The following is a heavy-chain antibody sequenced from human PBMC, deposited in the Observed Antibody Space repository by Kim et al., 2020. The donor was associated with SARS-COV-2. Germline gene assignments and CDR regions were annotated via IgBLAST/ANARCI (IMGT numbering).Heavy chain of an antibody. V-gene: IGHV3-33*01. CDR3: ARGWGDRYYYDSSGRRIGYGGDV. Sequence: GGSLRLSCAASGFAFSSYGMHWVRQAPGKGLEWVAVIWYDGSNKYYADSVKGRFTISRDNSKNTLYLQMNSLRAEDTAVYYCARGWGDRYYYDSSGRRIGYGGDVWGQGNTVTVSS. D-gene: IGHD3-22*01. CDR1: GFAFSSYG. CDR2: IWYDGSNK. J-gene: IGHJ6*02.